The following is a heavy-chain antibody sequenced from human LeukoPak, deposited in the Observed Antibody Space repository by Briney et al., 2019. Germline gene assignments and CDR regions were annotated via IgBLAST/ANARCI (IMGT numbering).Heavy chain of an antibody. Sequence: SQTPSLTCTVSGGSISSGGYYWSWIRQHPGKGLEWIGYIYYSGSTYYNPSLKSRVTISVDTSKNQFSLKLSSVTAADTAVYYCARDHGILTGSNWFDPWGQGTLVTVSS. CDR1: GGSISSGGYY. V-gene: IGHV4-31*03. D-gene: IGHD3-9*01. CDR3: ARDHGILTGSNWFDP. J-gene: IGHJ5*02. CDR2: IYYSGST.